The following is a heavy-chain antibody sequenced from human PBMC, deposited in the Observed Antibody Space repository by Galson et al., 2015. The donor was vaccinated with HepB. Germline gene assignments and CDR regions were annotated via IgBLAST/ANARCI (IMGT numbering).Heavy chain of an antibody. CDR3: ARTTYRAVPGRFDY. CDR2: IYYRSKWYN. D-gene: IGHD5-12*01. Sequence: CAISGDSVSSNSAAWNWIRQSPSKGLEWLGRIYYRSKWYNDSAESVKSRMILSADAAKNQLSLQLKSVTPEDTAVYYCARTTYRAVPGRFDYWGQGTHVTVSS. J-gene: IGHJ4*02. V-gene: IGHV6-1*01. CDR1: GDSVSSNSAA.